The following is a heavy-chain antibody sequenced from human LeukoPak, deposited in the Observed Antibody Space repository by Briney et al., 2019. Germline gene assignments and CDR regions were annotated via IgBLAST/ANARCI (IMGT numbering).Heavy chain of an antibody. V-gene: IGHV2-5*01. D-gene: IGHD5-24*01. Sequence: SGPTLVEPTQTLTLTCTFSGFLLSTSGVGVGWIRQPPGKALEWLALIYWNDDKRYSPSLKSRLTITKDTSKNQVVLTMTNMDPVDTATYYCAHRRLDRDDYNWGFDYWGQGTLVTVSS. CDR3: AHRRLDRDDYNWGFDY. CDR1: GFLLSTSGVG. J-gene: IGHJ4*02. CDR2: IYWNDDK.